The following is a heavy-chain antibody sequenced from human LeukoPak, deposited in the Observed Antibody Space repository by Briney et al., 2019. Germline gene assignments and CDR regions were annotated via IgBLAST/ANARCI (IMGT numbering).Heavy chain of an antibody. V-gene: IGHV4-59*12. CDR1: GGSISSYY. J-gene: IGHJ4*02. CDR3: ARTKRSDSSGYYYDY. D-gene: IGHD3-22*01. CDR2: IYYSGST. Sequence: SETLSLTCTVSGGSISSYYWSWIRQPPGKGLEWIGYIYYSGSTNYNPSLKSRVTISVDTSKNQFSLKLSSVTAADTAVYYCARTKRSDSSGYYYDYWGQGTLVTVSS.